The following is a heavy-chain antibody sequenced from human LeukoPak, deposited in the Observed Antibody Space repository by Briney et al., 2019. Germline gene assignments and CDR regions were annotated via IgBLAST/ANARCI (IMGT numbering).Heavy chain of an antibody. J-gene: IGHJ5*02. D-gene: IGHD4-11*01. CDR3: ASYDYSFGWFDP. Sequence: NPSETLSLTCTVSGGSISSYYWSWIRQPPGKGLEWIGYIYYSGSTNYNPSLKSRVTISVDTSKNQFSLKLSSVTAADTAVYCCASYDYSFGWFDPWGQGTLVTVSS. CDR2: IYYSGST. V-gene: IGHV4-59*01. CDR1: GGSISSYY.